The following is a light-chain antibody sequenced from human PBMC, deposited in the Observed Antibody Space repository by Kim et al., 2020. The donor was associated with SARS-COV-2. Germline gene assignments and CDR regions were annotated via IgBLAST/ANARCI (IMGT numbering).Light chain of an antibody. CDR3: QHRSDWPST. CDR1: QSIGSY. J-gene: IGKJ2*01. V-gene: IGKV3-11*01. Sequence: SLSPGERAALSCRASQSIGSYLAWYRQIPGQAPRLLIYDASNRAAGIPARFTGSGSGTDFTLTISSLEPEDFAVYYCQHRSDWPSTFGQGTKLEI. CDR2: DAS.